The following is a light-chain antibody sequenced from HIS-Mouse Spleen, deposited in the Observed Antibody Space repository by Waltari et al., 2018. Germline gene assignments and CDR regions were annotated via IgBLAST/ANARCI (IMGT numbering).Light chain of an antibody. Sequence: QSALTQPASVSGSPGQSITISCPGTSSDVGGYNYVSWYQQHPGKAPKLMIYEVSNRPSGVSNRFSGSKSGNTASLTISGLQAEDEADYYCSSYTSGSTPYVFGTGTKVTVL. J-gene: IGLJ1*01. V-gene: IGLV2-14*01. CDR2: EVS. CDR3: SSYTSGSTPYV. CDR1: SSDVGGYNY.